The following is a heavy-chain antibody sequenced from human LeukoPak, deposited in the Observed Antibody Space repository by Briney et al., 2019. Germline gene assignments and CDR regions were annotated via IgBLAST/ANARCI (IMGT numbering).Heavy chain of an antibody. J-gene: IGHJ4*02. CDR2: IYYSGST. CDR3: ARPYYYGSGLYYFDY. Sequence: SETLSLTCTVSGGSISSSSYYWGWIRQPPGKGLEWIGSIYYSGSTYYNPSLKSRVTISVDTSKNQFSLKLGSVTAADTAVYYCARPYYYGSGLYYFDYWGQGTLVTVSS. V-gene: IGHV4-39*01. CDR1: GGSISSSSYY. D-gene: IGHD3-10*01.